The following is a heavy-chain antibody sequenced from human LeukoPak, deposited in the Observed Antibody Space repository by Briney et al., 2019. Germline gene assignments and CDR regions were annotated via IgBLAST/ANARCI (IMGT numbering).Heavy chain of an antibody. V-gene: IGHV1-18*01. CDR2: ISAYNGNT. CDR1: GYTFTSYG. Sequence: ASVRVSCKASGYTFTSYGISWVRQAPGQGLEWMGWISAYNGNTNYAKKLQGRVTMTTDTSTSTAYMELRRLTSEETAVCLCASRVAGTGFDYWGQGTLVTVSS. CDR3: ASRVAGTGFDY. J-gene: IGHJ4*02. D-gene: IGHD6-19*01.